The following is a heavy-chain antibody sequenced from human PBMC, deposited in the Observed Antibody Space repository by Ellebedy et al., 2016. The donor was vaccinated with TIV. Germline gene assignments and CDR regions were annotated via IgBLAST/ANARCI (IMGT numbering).Heavy chain of an antibody. D-gene: IGHD5-12*01. CDR3: SRYLGYGY. CDR1: GFTSGDYA. CDR2: IRSKAYGGTT. J-gene: IGHJ4*02. Sequence: GGSLRLXCTAPGFTSGDYAMSWYRQAPEKGLEWVGFIRSKAYGGTTEYAASVKGRFTISRDDSTSIAYLQMNSLKTEDTAVYYCSRYLGYGYWGQGTLVTVSS. V-gene: IGHV3-49*03.